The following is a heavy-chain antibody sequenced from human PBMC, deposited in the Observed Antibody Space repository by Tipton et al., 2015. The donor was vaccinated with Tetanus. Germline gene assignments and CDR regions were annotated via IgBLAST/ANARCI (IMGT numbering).Heavy chain of an antibody. D-gene: IGHD3-10*01. CDR3: ARDPYYNGGGYFDY. V-gene: IGHV4-59*02. CDR1: GDSGSRHY. CDR2: ISPSGRT. J-gene: IGHJ4*02. Sequence: TLSLTCSVSGDSGSRHYWSWIRQPPGKGLEWLAYISPSGRTNSNYSLKSRITISQDKSKNQFSLRLRSVTAADTAVYFCARDPYYNGGGYFDYWGQGTLVTVSS.